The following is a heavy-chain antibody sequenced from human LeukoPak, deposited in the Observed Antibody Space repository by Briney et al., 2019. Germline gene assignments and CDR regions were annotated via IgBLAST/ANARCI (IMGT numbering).Heavy chain of an antibody. V-gene: IGHV6-1*01. CDR3: ARGGSYPLDY. D-gene: IGHD1-26*01. Sequence: SQTLSLTCAISGDSVSSNSAAWNWIRQSPSRGLEWLGRTYYRSKWNKNYAASVKSRITINPDTSKNQLSLQLNSVTPEDTAVYYCARGGSYPLDYWGQGTLVTVSS. CDR2: TYYRSKWNK. J-gene: IGHJ4*02. CDR1: GDSVSSNSAA.